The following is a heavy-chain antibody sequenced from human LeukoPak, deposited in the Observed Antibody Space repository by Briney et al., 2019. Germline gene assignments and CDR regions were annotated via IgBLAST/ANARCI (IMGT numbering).Heavy chain of an antibody. Sequence: PGGSLRLSCAASGFTFSSYWMHWVRQAPGKGLVWVSRINTDGSYTSYADFVKGRFTISRDNAKNTLYLQMNSLRAEDTAVYYCSRGMVGPDDYWGQGSLVSVSS. CDR3: SRGMVGPDDY. CDR1: GFTFSSYW. D-gene: IGHD1-26*01. J-gene: IGHJ4*02. V-gene: IGHV3-74*01. CDR2: INTDGSYT.